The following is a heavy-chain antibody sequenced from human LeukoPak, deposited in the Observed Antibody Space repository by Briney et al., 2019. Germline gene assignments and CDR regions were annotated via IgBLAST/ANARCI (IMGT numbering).Heavy chain of an antibody. CDR2: INPNSGGT. D-gene: IGHD6-19*01. J-gene: IGHJ4*02. CDR3: AKEQWLSGFCDY. V-gene: IGHV1-2*02. Sequence: ASVKVSCKASGYTFTGYYLHWVRQAPGQGLEWMGWINPNSGGTNYAQKFQGRVTMTRDTSISTAYMELRSLRSDDTAVYYCAKEQWLSGFCDYWGQGTLVTVSS. CDR1: GYTFTGYY.